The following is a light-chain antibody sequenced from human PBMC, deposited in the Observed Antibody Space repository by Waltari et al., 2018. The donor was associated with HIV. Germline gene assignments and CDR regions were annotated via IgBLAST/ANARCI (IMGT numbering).Light chain of an antibody. Sequence: QPALTPPPSRPASPGQSVTISCTGTRSAVGRSNYVPWYQHHPGKAPNLILYDVSERPSGGPDRVSGSKSGNTASLTISGLQAEDEADYYCCSYAGTYTFVVFGGGTKLTVL. CDR1: RSAVGRSNY. V-gene: IGLV2-11*01. CDR2: DVS. J-gene: IGLJ2*01. CDR3: CSYAGTYTFVV.